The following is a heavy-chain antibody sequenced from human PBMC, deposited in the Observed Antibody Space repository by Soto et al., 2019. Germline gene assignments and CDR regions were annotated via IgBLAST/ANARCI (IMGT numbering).Heavy chain of an antibody. CDR1: GFTFSSYG. CDR3: ARAQVAARGAFDI. J-gene: IGHJ3*02. Sequence: PGGSLRLSCAASGFTFSSYGMHWVRQAPGKGLEWVAVIWYDGSNKYYADSVKGRFTISRDNSKNTLYLQMNSLRTEDTAVYYCARAQVAARGAFDIWGQGTMVTVSS. D-gene: IGHD6-6*01. V-gene: IGHV3-33*01. CDR2: IWYDGSNK.